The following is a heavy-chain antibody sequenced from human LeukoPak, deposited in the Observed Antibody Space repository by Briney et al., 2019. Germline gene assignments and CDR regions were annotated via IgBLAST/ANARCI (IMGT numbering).Heavy chain of an antibody. CDR3: ARTNQGAFDI. V-gene: IGHV3-74*01. D-gene: IGHD1-14*01. J-gene: IGHJ3*02. Sequence: GGSLRLSCAASGFTFSSYWMHWVRQGPGKGLVWVSRINSDGSSTNYADSVKGRFTISRDNDKDTLDLQMNSLRDGDTAIYYCARTNQGAFDIWGQGTMVTVSS. CDR1: GFTFSSYW. CDR2: INSDGSST.